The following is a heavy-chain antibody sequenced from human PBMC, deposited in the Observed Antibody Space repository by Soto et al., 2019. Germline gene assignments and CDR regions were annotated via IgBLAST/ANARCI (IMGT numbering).Heavy chain of an antibody. J-gene: IGHJ6*02. D-gene: IGHD3-10*01. CDR3: ARDWEYYGSGSYYFYYYGMDV. Sequence: QEQLVESGGGVVQPGRSLRLSCAASGFTFNIYGMHWVRRAPGKGLEWVAVIWYDGSNKYYADSVKGRFTVSRDNSKNTLYLKMNSLRAEDTAVYYCARDWEYYGSGSYYFYYYGMDVWGQGTTVTVSS. V-gene: IGHV3-33*01. CDR1: GFTFNIYG. CDR2: IWYDGSNK.